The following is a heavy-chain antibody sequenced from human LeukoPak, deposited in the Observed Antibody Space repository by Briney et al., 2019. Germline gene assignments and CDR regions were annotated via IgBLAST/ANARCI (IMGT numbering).Heavy chain of an antibody. J-gene: IGHJ4*02. Sequence: ASVKVSCKASGYTFTSYGISWVRQAPGQGLEWMGGFDPEDGETIYAQKFQGRVTMTEDTSTDTAYMELSSLRSEDTAVYYCATLPYDSSGYYYDSSRKFDYWGQGTLVTVSS. D-gene: IGHD3-22*01. CDR3: ATLPYDSSGYYYDSSRKFDY. CDR1: GYTFTSYG. CDR2: FDPEDGET. V-gene: IGHV1-24*01.